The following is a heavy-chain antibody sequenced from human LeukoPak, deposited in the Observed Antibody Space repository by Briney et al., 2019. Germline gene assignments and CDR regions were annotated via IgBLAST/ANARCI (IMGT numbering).Heavy chain of an antibody. V-gene: IGHV1-18*01. D-gene: IGHD3-22*01. Sequence: GASVKVSCKASGHTFTSYGISWVRQAPGQGLEWMGWISAYNGNTNYAQKLQGRVTMTTDTSTSTAYMELRSLRSDDTAVYYCARDYYDSSGYYYPNRDAFDIWGQGTMVTVSS. CDR1: GHTFTSYG. CDR2: ISAYNGNT. J-gene: IGHJ3*02. CDR3: ARDYYDSSGYYYPNRDAFDI.